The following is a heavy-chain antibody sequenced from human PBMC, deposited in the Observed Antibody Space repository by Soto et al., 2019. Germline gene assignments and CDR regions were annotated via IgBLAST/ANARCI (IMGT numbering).Heavy chain of an antibody. CDR1: GGSISSYY. V-gene: IGHV4-59*01. CDR3: ARVGRSSSSWGAYYYYYMDV. Sequence: SETLSLTCTVSGGSISSYYWNWIRQPPGKGLEWIGYIYYSGSTNYNPSLKSRVTISVDTSKNQFSLKLSSVTAADTAVYYCARVGRSSSSWGAYYYYYMDVWGKGTTVTVSS. D-gene: IGHD6-13*01. J-gene: IGHJ6*03. CDR2: IYYSGST.